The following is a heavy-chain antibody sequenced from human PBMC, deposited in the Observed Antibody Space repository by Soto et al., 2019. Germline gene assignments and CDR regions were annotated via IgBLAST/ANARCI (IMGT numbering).Heavy chain of an antibody. CDR3: ARDKDYDFWSGSDGNWFDP. CDR1: GGTFSSYT. Sequence: SVKVSCKASGGTFSSYTISWVRQAPGQGLEWMGRIIPILGIANYAQKFQGRFTITADNSTSTAYMELRSLRSDDTAVFYCARDKDYDFWSGSDGNWFDPWGQGTLVTVSS. CDR2: IIPILGIA. J-gene: IGHJ5*02. V-gene: IGHV1-69*04. D-gene: IGHD3-3*01.